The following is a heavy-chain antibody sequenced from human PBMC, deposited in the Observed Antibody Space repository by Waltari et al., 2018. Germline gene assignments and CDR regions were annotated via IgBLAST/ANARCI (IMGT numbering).Heavy chain of an antibody. D-gene: IGHD2-15*01. J-gene: IGHJ4*02. V-gene: IGHV3-23*01. Sequence: EVQLLESGGGLVQPGGSLRLSCAASGFTFINHGMSWVGQAPGKGLEWVSGFGDGGDTHYADSGKGRFTISGDNSKNMLYLQMDSLSAEDTAVYYCTKGAWGSVCDYWGQGTLVTVSS. CDR1: GFTFINHG. CDR3: TKGAWGSVCDY. CDR2: FGDGGDT.